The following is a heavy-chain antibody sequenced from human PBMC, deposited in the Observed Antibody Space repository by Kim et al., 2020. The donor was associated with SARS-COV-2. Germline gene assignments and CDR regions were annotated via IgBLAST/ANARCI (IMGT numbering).Heavy chain of an antibody. D-gene: IGHD3-22*01. CDR1: GGSFSGYY. J-gene: IGHJ4*02. CDR3: ARGIDDSSGYYVSY. Sequence: SETLSLTCAVYGGSFSGYYWSWIRQPPGKGLEWIGEINHSGSTNYNPSLKSRVTISVDTSKNQFSLKLSSVTAADTAVYYCARGIDDSSGYYVSYWGQGTLVTVSS. V-gene: IGHV4-34*01. CDR2: INHSGST.